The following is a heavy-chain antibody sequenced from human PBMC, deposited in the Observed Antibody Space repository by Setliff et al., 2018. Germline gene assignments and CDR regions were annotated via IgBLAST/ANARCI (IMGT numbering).Heavy chain of an antibody. CDR3: ARHGGWYFDL. J-gene: IGHJ2*01. CDR2: TGHSDMP. CDR1: GGSFTGYY. V-gene: IGHV4-34*01. Sequence: SETLSLTCTVYGGSFTGYYWSWFRQVPGKGPGWIAETGHSDMPHYNPSLKSRVTISADTSKSEFSLRLNSVTAADSAVYYCARHGGWYFDLWGRGTLVTVSS. D-gene: IGHD4-17*01.